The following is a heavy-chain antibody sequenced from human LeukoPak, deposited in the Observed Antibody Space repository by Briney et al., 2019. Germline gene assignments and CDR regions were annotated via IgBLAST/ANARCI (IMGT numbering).Heavy chain of an antibody. V-gene: IGHV3-11*04. CDR1: GFTFSDYY. J-gene: IGHJ4*02. D-gene: IGHD1-26*01. CDR3: ARWSYRGQWDY. CDR2: ISSSGSTI. Sequence: GGSLRLSCAASGFTFSDYYMSWIRQAPGKGLEWVSYISSSGSTIYYADSVKGRFTISRDNGKNSLYLQMNSLRAEDTAVYYCARWSYRGQWDYWGQGTLVTVSS.